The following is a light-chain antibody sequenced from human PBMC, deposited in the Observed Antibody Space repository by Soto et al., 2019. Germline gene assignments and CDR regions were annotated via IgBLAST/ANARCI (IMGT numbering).Light chain of an antibody. CDR3: QQSDSTPYT. CDR2: GAS. J-gene: IGKJ2*01. Sequence: DIVMTQSPATLSVAPGERVTFSCRASQGVSRKLAWYQHKPGQAPRLLISGASTGATGIPARFSGSGSGTDFTLTIASLQPEDFSTYYCQQSDSTPYTFGQGTKVDIK. CDR1: QGVSRK. V-gene: IGKV3-15*01.